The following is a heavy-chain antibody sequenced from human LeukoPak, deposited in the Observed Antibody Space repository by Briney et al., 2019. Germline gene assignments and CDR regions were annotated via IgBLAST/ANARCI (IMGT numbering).Heavy chain of an antibody. V-gene: IGHV4-61*02. CDR3: ARSVVSHFDY. Sequence: SETLSLTCTVSGGFISSGSYYWNWIRQPAGKGLEWIGRIYTSGSTNYNPSLKSRVTMSVDTSKNQFSLKLSSVTAADTAVYYCARSVVSHFDYWGQGTLVTVSS. CDR2: IYTSGST. CDR1: GGFISSGSYY. D-gene: IGHD3-22*01. J-gene: IGHJ4*02.